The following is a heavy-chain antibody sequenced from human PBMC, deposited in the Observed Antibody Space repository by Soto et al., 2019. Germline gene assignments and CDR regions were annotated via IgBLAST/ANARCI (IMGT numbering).Heavy chain of an antibody. CDR3: AMLGDAVSGFFDF. Sequence: QVQLVQSGGGVVQPGWSLRLSCAASGFTFRSYAIHWVRQAPGKGLEWVADVSFDGIHKTYAVPVRGRFTLSRDNSKKYVYLQMNSLRAEDRAVYYCAMLGDAVSGFFDFWGQGPQVAVSS. D-gene: IGHD3-3*01. V-gene: IGHV3-30*03. CDR2: VSFDGIHK. CDR1: GFTFRSYA. J-gene: IGHJ5*01.